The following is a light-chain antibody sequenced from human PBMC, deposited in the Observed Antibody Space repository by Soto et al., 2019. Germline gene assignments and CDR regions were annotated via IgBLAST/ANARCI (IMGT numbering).Light chain of an antibody. CDR1: SGVVGGYNY. Sequence: QSALTQPASVSGSPGQSITISCTGTSGVVGGYNYVSWYQQHPGKAPKLMIYDVSNRPSGVSNRFSGSKSGNTASLTISGLQAEDEADYYCSSYTSSSTYVFGTGTKVTV. J-gene: IGLJ1*01. CDR2: DVS. V-gene: IGLV2-14*01. CDR3: SSYTSSSTYV.